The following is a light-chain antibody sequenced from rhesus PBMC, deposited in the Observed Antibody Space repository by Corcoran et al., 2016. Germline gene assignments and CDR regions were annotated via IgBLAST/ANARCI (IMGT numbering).Light chain of an antibody. CDR3: QHSYGTPYS. J-gene: IGKJ2*01. V-gene: IGKV1-74*01. CDR2: AAS. CDR1: ENVNNY. Sequence: DIQMTQSPSSLSASVGDRVTITCRASENVNNYLHWYQQKPGKAPKLLIYAASTLQSGVPSRFSGSGSAIDYTFTISSLQPEDVATYYCQHSYGTPYSFGQGTKVEIK.